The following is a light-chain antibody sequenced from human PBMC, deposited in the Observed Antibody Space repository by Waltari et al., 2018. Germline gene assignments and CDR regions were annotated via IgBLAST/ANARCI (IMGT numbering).Light chain of an antibody. J-gene: IGKJ1*01. CDR1: QSVLYSSNNKNF. CDR2: WAS. V-gene: IGKV4-1*01. Sequence: DIVMTQSPDYLALSLGERPTINCKSSQSVLYSSNNKNFLAWYQQKPRQPPRLLIYWASTRESGVPDRFSGSGSGTNFTLTINSLQAEDVAVYYCQQYYTILRTFGQGTKVEIK. CDR3: QQYYTILRT.